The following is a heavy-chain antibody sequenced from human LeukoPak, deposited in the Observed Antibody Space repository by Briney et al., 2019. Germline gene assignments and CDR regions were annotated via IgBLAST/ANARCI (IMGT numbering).Heavy chain of an antibody. D-gene: IGHD3-10*01. V-gene: IGHV3-48*01. Sequence: GGSLRLSCAASGFTFSSYGMTWVRQAPGKGLEWVSYISSSSSTIYYADSVKGRFTISRDNAKNSLYLQMNSLRAEDTAVYYCARDTYYGSGNFDYWGQGTLVTVSS. CDR3: ARDTYYGSGNFDY. CDR1: GFTFSSYG. CDR2: ISSSSSTI. J-gene: IGHJ4*02.